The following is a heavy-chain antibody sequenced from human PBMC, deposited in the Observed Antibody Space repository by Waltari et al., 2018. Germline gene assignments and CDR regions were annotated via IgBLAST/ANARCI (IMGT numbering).Heavy chain of an antibody. CDR2: IYSGGST. D-gene: IGHD6-13*01. CDR3: AKETAAPL. Sequence: EVQLLESGGGLVQPGGSLRLSCAASGFTFSSYAMSWVRQAPGKGLEWVSVIYSGGSTYYADSVKGRFTISRDNSKNTLYLQMNSLRAEDTAVYYCAKETAAPLGGQGTLVTVSS. J-gene: IGHJ4*02. V-gene: IGHV3-23*03. CDR1: GFTFSSYA.